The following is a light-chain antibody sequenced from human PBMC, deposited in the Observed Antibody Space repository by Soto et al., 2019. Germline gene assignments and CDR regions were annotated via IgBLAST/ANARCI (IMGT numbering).Light chain of an antibody. CDR3: HQYGSSPFT. CDR2: GAS. Sequence: VVLTQSPATLSLSPGARATLSCRANQPVSANYLAWYQQKPGQAPRLLIYGASSRATGIPARFSGSGSGTDFTFTISRLEPEDFAVFYCHQYGSSPFTFGPGIKVDI. CDR1: QPVSANY. J-gene: IGKJ3*01. V-gene: IGKV3-20*01.